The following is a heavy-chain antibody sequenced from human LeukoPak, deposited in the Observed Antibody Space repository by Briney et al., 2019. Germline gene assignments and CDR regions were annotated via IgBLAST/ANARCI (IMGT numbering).Heavy chain of an antibody. J-gene: IGHJ6*03. V-gene: IGHV3-66*01. CDR2: IYSGGST. CDR1: GFTVSSNY. D-gene: IGHD6-13*01. CDR3: ARGHSNTRGYYYYYMDV. Sequence: GGSLRLSCAASGFTVSSNYMSWVRQAPGKGLEWVSVIYSGGSTYYADSVKGRFTISRDNSKNTLYLQMNSLRAEDTAVYYCARGHSNTRGYYYYYMDVWGKGTTVTVSS.